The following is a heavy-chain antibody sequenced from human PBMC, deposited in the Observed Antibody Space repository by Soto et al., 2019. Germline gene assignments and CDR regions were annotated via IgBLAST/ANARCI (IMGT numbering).Heavy chain of an antibody. J-gene: IGHJ6*02. D-gene: IGHD5-12*01. V-gene: IGHV3-23*01. CDR1: GFTFRSYA. CDR3: AKPPDIVATTFYSYGLDV. Sequence: EVQLLESGGGLVQPGGSLRLSCVVSGFTFRSYAMTWVRQPPGKGLEWVSSISGSGGTTYYADSVQGRFTIPRNNSKNTLYLQLNSLRAEDTAISYCAKPPDIVATTFYSYGLDVRGQGTAVTVSS. CDR2: ISGSGGTT.